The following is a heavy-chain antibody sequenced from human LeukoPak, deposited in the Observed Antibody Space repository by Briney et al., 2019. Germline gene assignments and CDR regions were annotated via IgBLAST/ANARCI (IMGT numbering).Heavy chain of an antibody. J-gene: IGHJ6*02. D-gene: IGHD3-10*01. V-gene: IGHV3-30*04. CDR1: GFTFSSYA. CDR2: ISADGTSQ. Sequence: PGRSLRLSWAASGFTFSSYAFHWVRQAPGKGLEWVAVISADGTSQKYADSVKGRFTISRDDSKNTLYLQMNSLSAEDTAVYYCARRHYYGSGNYKGNGMDVWGQGTTVTVSS. CDR3: ARRHYYGSGNYKGNGMDV.